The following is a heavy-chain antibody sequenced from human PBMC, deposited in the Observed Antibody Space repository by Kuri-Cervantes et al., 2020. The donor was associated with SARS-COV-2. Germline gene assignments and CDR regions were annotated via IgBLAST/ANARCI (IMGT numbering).Heavy chain of an antibody. J-gene: IGHJ4*02. CDR2: ISWDGGST. CDR1: GFTFGNYF. D-gene: IGHD3-9*01. V-gene: IGHV3-43*01. Sequence: GESLKISCATSGFTFGNYFMHWVRQRPGKGLEWVSLISWDGGSTYYADSVKGRFTISRDNSKNTVFLQMDSLRAEDTAVYYCARDSGPLRYSYFDYWGLGALVTVSS. CDR3: ARDSGPLRYSYFDY.